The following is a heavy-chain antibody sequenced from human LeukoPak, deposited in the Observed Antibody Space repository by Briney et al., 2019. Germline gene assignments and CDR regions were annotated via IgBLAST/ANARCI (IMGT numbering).Heavy chain of an antibody. D-gene: IGHD2-2*01. CDR2: IKQDGSEK. Sequence: GGSLRPSCAASGFTFSSYWMSWVRQAPGKGLEWVANIKQDGSEKYYVDSVKGRFTISRDNAKNSLYLQMNSLRAEDTAVYYCARKGSSSRYSHNDYWGQGTLVTVSS. CDR1: GFTFSSYW. V-gene: IGHV3-7*01. CDR3: ARKGSSSRYSHNDY. J-gene: IGHJ4*02.